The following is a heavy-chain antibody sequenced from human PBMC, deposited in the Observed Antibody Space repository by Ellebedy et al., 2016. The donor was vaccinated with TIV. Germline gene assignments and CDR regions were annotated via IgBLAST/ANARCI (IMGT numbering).Heavy chain of an antibody. Sequence: GESLKISXAASGFTFKNFGLHWVRQAPGKGLEWLAVISLDGNNKYYADSVKDRFTISRDNSKNTLSLQMNSLRAEDTARYYCAKDHNTFGGVLGAFDIWGQGTMVIVS. J-gene: IGHJ3*02. CDR3: AKDHNTFGGVLGAFDI. CDR1: GFTFKNFG. V-gene: IGHV3-30-3*01. D-gene: IGHD3-16*01. CDR2: ISLDGNNK.